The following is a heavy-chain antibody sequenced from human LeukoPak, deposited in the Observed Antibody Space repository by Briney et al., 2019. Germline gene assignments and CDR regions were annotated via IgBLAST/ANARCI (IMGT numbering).Heavy chain of an antibody. V-gene: IGHV5-51*01. J-gene: IGHJ4*02. CDR2: IYPGDSDT. CDR1: GYSFTSYW. CDR3: AVQYCGGDCYPLYFDY. Sequence: GESLKISCKGSGYSFTSYWIGWVRQMPGKGLEWMGIIYPGDSDTRYSPSFQGQVTISADKSISTAYPQWSSLKASDTAMYYCAVQYCGGDCYPLYFDYWGQGTLVTVSS. D-gene: IGHD2-21*02.